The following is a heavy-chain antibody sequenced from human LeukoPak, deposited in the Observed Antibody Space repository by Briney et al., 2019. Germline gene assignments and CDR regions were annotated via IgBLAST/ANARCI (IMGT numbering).Heavy chain of an antibody. V-gene: IGHV1-2*06. CDR1: GYTFTGYY. CDR2: INPNSGGT. D-gene: IGHD3-10*01. Sequence: ASVKVSCKASGYTFTGYYMHWVRQAPGQGLEWMGRINPNSGGTNYAQKFQGRVTMTRDTSISTAYMELSRLRSDDTAVCYCARDLSDLLWFGELSGYYYYYMDVWGKGTTVTVSS. CDR3: ARDLSDLLWFGELSGYYYYYMDV. J-gene: IGHJ6*03.